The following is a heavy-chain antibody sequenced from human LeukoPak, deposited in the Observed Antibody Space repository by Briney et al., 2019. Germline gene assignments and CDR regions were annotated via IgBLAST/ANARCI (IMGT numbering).Heavy chain of an antibody. CDR1: GFTFSSHS. V-gene: IGHV3-21*01. CDR3: ARARICGGSSCYSRGFDY. D-gene: IGHD2-15*01. J-gene: IGHJ4*02. CDR2: ISGSSSYI. Sequence: GGSLRLSCADSGFTFSSHSMSWVRQAPGMGLEWVSSISGSSSYIFYADSVKGRFTISRDNAKNSLYLQMNSLRVEDTAVYYCARARICGGSSCYSRGFDYWGQGTLVTVSS.